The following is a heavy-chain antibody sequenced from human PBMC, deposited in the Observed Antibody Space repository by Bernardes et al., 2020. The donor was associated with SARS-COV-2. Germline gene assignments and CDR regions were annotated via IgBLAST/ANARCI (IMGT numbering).Heavy chain of an antibody. Sequence: GGSLRLSCAASGFSIDGHAMSWVRQAPGQGLEWVAATSSVPGLTYYALSVKGRFIISRDNSENMVYLQLSSLRVDDTAVYYCAKEGGSGQFGPLFGSWGQGTLVTVSS. CDR1: GFSIDGHA. CDR3: AKEGGSGQFGPLFGS. CDR2: TSSVPGLT. V-gene: IGHV3-23*01. J-gene: IGHJ4*02. D-gene: IGHD3-10*01.